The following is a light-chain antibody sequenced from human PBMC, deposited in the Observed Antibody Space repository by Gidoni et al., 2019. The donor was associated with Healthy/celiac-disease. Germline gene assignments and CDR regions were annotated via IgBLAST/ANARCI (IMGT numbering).Light chain of an antibody. V-gene: IGKV3-20*01. Sequence: EIVLTQSPGTLSLSPGERATLSCRASQSITSNYLAWYQQKPGQAPRLLIYGASSRATGIPDRFSGSGSGTDFTLTISRPEPEDFAVYYCQQYGSSPWTFXQXTKVXIK. J-gene: IGKJ1*01. CDR2: GAS. CDR3: QQYGSSPWT. CDR1: QSITSNY.